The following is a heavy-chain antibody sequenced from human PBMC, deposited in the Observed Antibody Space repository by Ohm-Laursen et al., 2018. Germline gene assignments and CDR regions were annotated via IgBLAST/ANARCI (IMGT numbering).Heavy chain of an antibody. Sequence: SLRLSCTASGFSFSNYGMHWVRQAPGKGLKWVAVISYDGIKKFHADSVKGRFSISRDNSKNTLCLQMNSLRAEDTAVYYCASTYIGDPYWGQGTLVTVSS. D-gene: IGHD5-12*01. V-gene: IGHV3-30*03. CDR1: GFSFSNYG. J-gene: IGHJ4*02. CDR3: ASTYIGDPY. CDR2: ISYDGIKK.